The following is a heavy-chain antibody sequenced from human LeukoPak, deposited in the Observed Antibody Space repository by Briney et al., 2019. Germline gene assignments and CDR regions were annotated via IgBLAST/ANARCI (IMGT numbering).Heavy chain of an antibody. D-gene: IGHD5-12*01. CDR1: GGTFSSYA. CDR2: IIPTLGIA. Sequence: SVKVSCKASGGTFSSYAISWVRQAPGQGLEWMGRIIPTLGIANYAQKFQGRVTITADKSTSTAYMELSSLRSEDTAVYYCARAEMATSDFDYWGQGTLVTVSS. J-gene: IGHJ4*02. V-gene: IGHV1-69*04. CDR3: ARAEMATSDFDY.